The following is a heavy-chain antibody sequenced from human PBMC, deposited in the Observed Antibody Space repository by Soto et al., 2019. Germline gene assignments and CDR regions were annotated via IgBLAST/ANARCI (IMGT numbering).Heavy chain of an antibody. V-gene: IGHV3-23*01. CDR2: ISGRGDRT. D-gene: IGHD2-21*02. CDR3: AQGRSDCQKGPGVGS. CDR1: GFSFSTYS. Sequence: EVQLLESGGGLVQPGGSLKLSCVASGFSFSTYSISWVRQTPGKGLEWVSAISGRGDRTYYADSVKGRFTISRDNSKNTLHLQMNSLRVEDTAVYYCAQGRSDCQKGPGVGSWGQGALVTVS. J-gene: IGHJ5*02.